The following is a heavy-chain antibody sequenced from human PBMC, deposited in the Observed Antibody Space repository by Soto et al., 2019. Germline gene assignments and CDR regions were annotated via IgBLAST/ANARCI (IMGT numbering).Heavy chain of an antibody. CDR3: ANWRFTAGDFQH. CDR2: VYSAPGT. D-gene: IGHD2-8*02. CDR1: GFTVSSSS. Sequence: GCALGLCCAASGFTVSSSSMSWVRQAPGKGLEWVSNVYSAPGTYYPDSVKGRFTISRDNSKNTLYLQMNSLRAEDTAVYYCANWRFTAGDFQHWGQGTLVTASS. J-gene: IGHJ1*01. V-gene: IGHV3-53*01.